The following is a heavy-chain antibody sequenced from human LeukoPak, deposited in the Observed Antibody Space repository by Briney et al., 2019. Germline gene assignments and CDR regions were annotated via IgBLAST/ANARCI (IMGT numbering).Heavy chain of an antibody. Sequence: GGSLRLSCAASGFTVSSNYMSGARQAPGKGREWVTVIYSCGSTYYADSVKGRFTISRDNSKNTLYLKMNSLRAEDTAVYYSARLSVEMATIVWGYYYYYYMDVWGKGTTVTVSS. D-gene: IGHD5-24*01. CDR2: IYSCGST. V-gene: IGHV3-53*01. CDR1: GFTVSSNY. CDR3: ARLSVEMATIVWGYYYYYYMDV. J-gene: IGHJ6*03.